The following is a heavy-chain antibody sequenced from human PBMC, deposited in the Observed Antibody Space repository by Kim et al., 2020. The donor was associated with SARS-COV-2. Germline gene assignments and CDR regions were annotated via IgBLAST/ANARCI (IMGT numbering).Heavy chain of an antibody. CDR1: GFIFGDFA. V-gene: IGHV3-9*01. CDR3: AKDFRKKRNDGGRFDP. J-gene: IGHJ5*02. Sequence: GGSLRLSCAASGFIFGDFAMHWIRQAPGKGLEWVSGISWQSGTIGYADAVKGRFTIARDNAKHALYLQMNSLRVDDTALFYCAKDFRKKRNDGGRFDPWGKGNRVTVSS. CDR2: ISWQSGTI.